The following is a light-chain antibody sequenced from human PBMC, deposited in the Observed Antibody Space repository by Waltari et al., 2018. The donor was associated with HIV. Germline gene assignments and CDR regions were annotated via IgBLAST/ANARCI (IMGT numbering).Light chain of an antibody. J-gene: IGKJ1*01. Sequence: DIEVTQPPSTLTASVGDTVSLTCRASQSIRNYLALYQQKPGRAPQLLISEASSLESGVPSRFSGSGSGTVFTLTISVLQPVDFATYYCLQYDNLWTFGQGTKVE. V-gene: IGKV1-5*03. CDR1: QSIRNY. CDR3: LQYDNLWT. CDR2: EAS.